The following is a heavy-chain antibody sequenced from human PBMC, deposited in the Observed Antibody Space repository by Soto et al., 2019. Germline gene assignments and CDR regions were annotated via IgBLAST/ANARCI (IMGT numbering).Heavy chain of an antibody. Sequence: GESLKISCKGSGYRFTSYWIGWVRQMPGKGLEWMGIIYPGDSDTRYSPSFQGQVTISADKSISTAYLQWSSLKASDTAMYYCARDLGYCSSTSCLTPYYYYGMDVWGQGTTVTVSS. V-gene: IGHV5-51*01. CDR3: ARDLGYCSSTSCLTPYYYYGMDV. D-gene: IGHD2-2*01. J-gene: IGHJ6*02. CDR1: GYRFTSYW. CDR2: IYPGDSDT.